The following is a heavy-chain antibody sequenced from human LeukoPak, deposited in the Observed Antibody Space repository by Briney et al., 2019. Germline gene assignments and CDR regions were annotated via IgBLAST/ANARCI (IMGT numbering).Heavy chain of an antibody. CDR3: ARVYYYGSGSYAFDI. J-gene: IGHJ3*02. D-gene: IGHD3-10*01. V-gene: IGHV4-4*02. CDR1: GGSISSSNW. Sequence: PSETPSLTCAVSGGSISSSNWWSWVRQPPGKGLEWIGEIYHSGSTNYNPSLKSRVTISVDKSKNQFSLKLSPVTAADTAVYYCARVYYYGSGSYAFDIWGQGTMVTVSS. CDR2: IYHSGST.